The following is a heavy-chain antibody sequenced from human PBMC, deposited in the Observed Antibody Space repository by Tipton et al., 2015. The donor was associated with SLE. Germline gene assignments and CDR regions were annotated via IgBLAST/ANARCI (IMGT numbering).Heavy chain of an antibody. CDR1: GFTFSSYS. J-gene: IGHJ3*02. D-gene: IGHD3-16*01. Sequence: SLRLSCAASGFTFSSYSMNWVRQAPGKGLEWVSAISSSRSYIYYADSVKGRFTISRDNAKNSLYLQMNSLRAEDTAVYYCARDMGELVHAFDIWGQGTMVTVSS. CDR3: ARDMGELVHAFDI. V-gene: IGHV3-21*03. CDR2: ISSSRSYI.